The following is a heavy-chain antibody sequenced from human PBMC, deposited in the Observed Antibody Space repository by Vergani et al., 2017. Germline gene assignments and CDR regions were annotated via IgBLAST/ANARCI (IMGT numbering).Heavy chain of an antibody. J-gene: IGHJ4*02. CDR3: AHSEVGATRRLGTLAENYFDY. CDR2: IYWDDDK. D-gene: IGHD1-26*01. Sequence: QITLKESGPTLVKPTQTLTLTCTFSGFSLSTSGVGVGWIRQPPGKALEWLALIYWDDDKRYSPSLKSRLTITKDTSKNQVVLTMTNMDPVDTATYYCAHSEVGATRRLGTLAENYFDYWGQGTLVTVSS. CDR1: GFSLSTSGVG. V-gene: IGHV2-5*02.